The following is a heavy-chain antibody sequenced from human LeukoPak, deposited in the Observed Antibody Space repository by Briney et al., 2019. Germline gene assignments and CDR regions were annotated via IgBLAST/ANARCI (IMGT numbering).Heavy chain of an antibody. V-gene: IGHV3-23*01. CDR1: GFTFSSYD. D-gene: IGHD2-8*01. Sequence: GGSLRLSCAASGFTFSSYDMSWVRQAPGKGLEWVSGISGSGDSTYYADSVKGRFTISRDNSKNTLYLQMNSLRAEDTGVYYCAKDRYCTNGVCHGDFDYWGQGTLVTVSS. CDR3: AKDRYCTNGVCHGDFDY. J-gene: IGHJ4*02. CDR2: ISGSGDST.